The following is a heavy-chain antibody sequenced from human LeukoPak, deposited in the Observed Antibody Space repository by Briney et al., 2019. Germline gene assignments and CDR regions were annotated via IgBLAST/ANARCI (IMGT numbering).Heavy chain of an antibody. Sequence: ASVKVSCKASGFTFTSSAMQWVRQARGQRLEWIGWIVVGSGNTNYAQKFQERVTITRDMSTSTAYMELSSLRSEDTAVYYCARVRCSSTSCYAWAGWFDPWGQGTLVTVSS. D-gene: IGHD2-2*01. CDR2: IVVGSGNT. J-gene: IGHJ5*02. CDR1: GFTFTSSA. CDR3: ARVRCSSTSCYAWAGWFDP. V-gene: IGHV1-58*02.